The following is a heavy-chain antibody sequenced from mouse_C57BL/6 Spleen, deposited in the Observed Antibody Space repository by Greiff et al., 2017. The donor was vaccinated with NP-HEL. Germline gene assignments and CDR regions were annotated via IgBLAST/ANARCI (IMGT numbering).Heavy chain of an antibody. CDR2: IDPSDSYT. Sequence: QVQLQQPGAELVMPGASVKLSCKASGYTFTSYWMHWVKQRPGQGLEWIGEIDPSDSYTNYIQKFKGKSTLTVDKSSSTAYMQLSSLTSEDSAVYYCARYGNYDYAMDYWGQGTSVTVSS. CDR3: ARYGNYDYAMDY. CDR1: GYTFTSYW. D-gene: IGHD2-1*01. V-gene: IGHV1-69*01. J-gene: IGHJ4*01.